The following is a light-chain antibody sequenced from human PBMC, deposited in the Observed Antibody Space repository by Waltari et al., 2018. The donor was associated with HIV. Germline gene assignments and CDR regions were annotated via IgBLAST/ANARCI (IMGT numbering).Light chain of an antibody. Sequence: SYDLTQPLSVSVARGQTATISCGGDTIGRKVVHWYQQKPGQAPLLVIYRDTHRPSGIPDRFSGSNSGNTATLTISRAQPGDEADFYCQVWDSSTAFFGGGTKLTVL. CDR1: TIGRKV. CDR2: RDT. CDR3: QVWDSSTAF. V-gene: IGLV3-9*01. J-gene: IGLJ2*01.